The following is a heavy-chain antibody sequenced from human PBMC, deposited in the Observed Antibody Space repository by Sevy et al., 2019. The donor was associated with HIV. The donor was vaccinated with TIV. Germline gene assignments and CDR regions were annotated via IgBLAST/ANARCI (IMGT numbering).Heavy chain of an antibody. D-gene: IGHD5-12*01. V-gene: IGHV3-30*18. CDR2: ISYDGSNK. Sequence: GGSLRLSCAASGFTFSSYGMHWVRQAPGKGLEWVAVISYDGSNKYYADSVKGRFTISRDNSKNTLYLQMNSLRAEDTDVYYCAKGVYSGYDGVGAFDIWGQGTMVTVSS. CDR1: GFTFSSYG. CDR3: AKGVYSGYDGVGAFDI. J-gene: IGHJ3*02.